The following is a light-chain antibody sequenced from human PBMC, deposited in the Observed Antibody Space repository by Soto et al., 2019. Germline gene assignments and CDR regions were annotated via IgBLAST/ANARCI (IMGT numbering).Light chain of an antibody. J-gene: IGKJ2*01. CDR1: QSVGSS. CDR2: GAS. V-gene: IGKV3D-15*01. Sequence: EIVMTQSPATLSVSPGERATLSCRASQSVGSSLAWYQQKPGQAPRLLIYGASTRTTGIPGSFSGSGSGTEFTLTISSLQSEDFAVFYCQQYNTWPYTFGQGTKLEIK. CDR3: QQYNTWPYT.